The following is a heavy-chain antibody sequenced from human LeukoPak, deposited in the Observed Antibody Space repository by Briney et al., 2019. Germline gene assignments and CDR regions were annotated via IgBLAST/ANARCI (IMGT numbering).Heavy chain of an antibody. CDR1: GFTYSSYG. V-gene: IGHV3-30*02. Sequence: GGSLRLSCAASGFTYSSYGMHWVRQAPGKALEWVAFIRYDGSNKYYADSVKGRFTISRDNSKNTLYLQMNSLRAEDTAVYYCAKDGAIAAAGDAFDIWGQGTMVTVSS. D-gene: IGHD6-13*01. CDR2: IRYDGSNK. J-gene: IGHJ3*02. CDR3: AKDGAIAAAGDAFDI.